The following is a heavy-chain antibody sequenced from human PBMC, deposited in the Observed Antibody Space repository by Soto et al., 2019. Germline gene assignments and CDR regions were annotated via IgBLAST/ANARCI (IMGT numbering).Heavy chain of an antibody. CDR1: GYTFTSYG. CDR2: ISAYNGNT. J-gene: IGHJ4*02. CDR3: ASSLLAGYGLEGESD. D-gene: IGHD5-18*01. Sequence: QVQLVQSGAEVKKPGASVKVSCKASGYTFTSYGISWVRPAPGQGLEWMGWISAYNGNTNYAQKPQGRGTTTTDTSTSTAYMVLRSLKSDDTDVYYCASSLLAGYGLEGESDWGQGTLVTVSS. V-gene: IGHV1-18*01.